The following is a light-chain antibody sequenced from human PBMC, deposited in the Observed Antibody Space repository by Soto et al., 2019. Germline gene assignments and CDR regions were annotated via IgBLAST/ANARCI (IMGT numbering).Light chain of an antibody. CDR2: GNT. CDR3: QSYDASLRDYV. V-gene: IGLV1-40*01. Sequence: QSVLTQPPSVSGAPGQRVTISCTGSSSNIGAYYDVHWYQQLPGTVPKLLIFGNTNRPSGVPDRFSGSKSGTSASLAITGLQAEDEADYYCQSYDASLRDYVFGTAPKVTVL. J-gene: IGLJ1*01. CDR1: SSNIGAYYD.